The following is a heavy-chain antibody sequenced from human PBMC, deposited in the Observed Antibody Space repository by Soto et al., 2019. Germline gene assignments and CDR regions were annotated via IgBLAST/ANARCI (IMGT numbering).Heavy chain of an antibody. CDR2: AYYSGTT. V-gene: IGHV4-59*13. CDR1: GASFSGSY. CDR3: AVWSALTQYYFDS. Sequence: SETLSLTCAVSGASFSGSYWSWIRQPPGKGLEWIGYAYYSGTTVYNPSLKGRVSISVDTSRKHVSLRLNSVTAADTAVYYCAVWSALTQYYFDSWGHGTLVTVYS. D-gene: IGHD3-3*01. J-gene: IGHJ4*01.